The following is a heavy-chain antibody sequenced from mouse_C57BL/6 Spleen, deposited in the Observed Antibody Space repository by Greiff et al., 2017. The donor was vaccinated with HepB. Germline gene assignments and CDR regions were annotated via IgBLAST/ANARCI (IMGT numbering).Heavy chain of an antibody. J-gene: IGHJ1*03. Sequence: ESGAELVRPGASVTLSCKASGYTFTDYEMHWVKQTPVHGLEWIGAIDPETGGTAYNQKFKGKAILTADKSSSTAYMELRSLTSEDSAVYYCTGFVRGYLDVWGTGTTVTVAS. CDR1: GYTFTDYE. V-gene: IGHV1-15*01. CDR3: TGFVRGYLDV. CDR2: IDPETGGT. D-gene: IGHD1-1*01.